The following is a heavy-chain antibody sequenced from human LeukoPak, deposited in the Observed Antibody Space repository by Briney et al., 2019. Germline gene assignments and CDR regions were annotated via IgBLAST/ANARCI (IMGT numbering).Heavy chain of an antibody. D-gene: IGHD2-2*02. V-gene: IGHV4-59*01. CDR2: IYYSGST. Sequence: EASETLSLTCTVSGGSISSYYWSWIRQPPGKGLEWIGYIYYSGSTSYNPSLKSRVTISIDTSKNQFSLKLSSVTAADTAVYYCARGQAIADYWGQGTLVTVSS. CDR3: ARGQAIADY. CDR1: GGSISSYY. J-gene: IGHJ4*02.